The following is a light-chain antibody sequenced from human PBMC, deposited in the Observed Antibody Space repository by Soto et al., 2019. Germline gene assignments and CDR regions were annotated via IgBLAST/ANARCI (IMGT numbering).Light chain of an antibody. J-gene: IGKJ4*01. Sequence: EIVMTQSPATLSVSPGERAALFCRASQSVSSNLAWYQQKPGQAPRLLIYGASTRATGIPARFSGSGSGTEFTLTISSLQSEDFAVYYCQQYNNFPLTFGGGTKVEIK. CDR3: QQYNNFPLT. V-gene: IGKV3-15*01. CDR1: QSVSSN. CDR2: GAS.